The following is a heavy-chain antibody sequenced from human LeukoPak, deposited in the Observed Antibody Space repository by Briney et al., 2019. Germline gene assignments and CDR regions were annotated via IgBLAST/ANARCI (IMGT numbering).Heavy chain of an antibody. CDR1: GFTFSSYA. Sequence: GGSLRLSCAASGFTFSSYAMSWVRQAPGKGLECVSAISGSGGSTYYADSVKGRFTISRDNSKNTLYLQMNSLRAEDTAVYYCAKWLGDIVVVPAAGIDSWGQGTLVTVSS. CDR3: AKWLGDIVVVPAAGIDS. J-gene: IGHJ4*02. D-gene: IGHD2-2*01. CDR2: ISGSGGST. V-gene: IGHV3-23*01.